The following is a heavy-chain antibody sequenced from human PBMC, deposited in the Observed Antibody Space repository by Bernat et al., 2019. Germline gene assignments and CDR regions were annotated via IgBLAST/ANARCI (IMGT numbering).Heavy chain of an antibody. CDR1: GFTFSNAW. J-gene: IGHJ3*01. D-gene: IGHD2-15*01. CDR3: TTVGGYCSGGSCYSRV. V-gene: IGHV3-15*01. CDR2: IKSKTDGGTT. Sequence: EVQLVESGGGLVKPGGSLRLSCAASGFTFSNAWMSWVRPAPGKGLEWVGRIKSKTDGGTTDYAAPEKGRFTISRDDSKNTLYLQMSSRKTEDTAVYYCTTVGGYCSGGSCYSRVWGQGTMVTVSS.